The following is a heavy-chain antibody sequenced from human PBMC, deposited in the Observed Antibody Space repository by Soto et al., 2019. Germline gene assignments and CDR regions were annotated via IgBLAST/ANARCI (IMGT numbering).Heavy chain of an antibody. V-gene: IGHV3-23*01. D-gene: IGHD6-6*01. CDR3: AKDRGSSPPGDF. Sequence: GGSLRLSCAASGFTFTSYAMGWVRQAPGKGLEWVASISLSGTNTYYPDSVRGRFTISRDISKNTLYLQMNSLRDEDTALYYCAKDRGSSPPGDFGGQGTLVTVSS. J-gene: IGHJ4*02. CDR2: ISLSGTNT. CDR1: GFTFTSYA.